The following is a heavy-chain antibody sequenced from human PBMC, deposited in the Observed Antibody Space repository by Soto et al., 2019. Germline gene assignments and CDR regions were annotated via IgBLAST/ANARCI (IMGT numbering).Heavy chain of an antibody. V-gene: IGHV3-21*01. CDR3: VKGRSPYVSVTTDHS. D-gene: IGHD3-16*01. Sequence: PGGSLRLSCAASGFTFISYSMNWVLQAPGKGLEWVSSISSSSSYIYYADSVKGRFTISRDNAKNSLYLQMNSLRADDTAVYYCVKGRSPYVSVTTDHSRRQGPLVTSPQ. J-gene: IGHJ5*01. CDR1: GFTFISYS. CDR2: ISSSSSYI.